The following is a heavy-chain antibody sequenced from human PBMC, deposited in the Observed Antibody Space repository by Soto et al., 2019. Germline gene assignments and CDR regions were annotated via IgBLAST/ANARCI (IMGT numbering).Heavy chain of an antibody. D-gene: IGHD6-19*01. CDR1: GFTLSDYA. CDR2: VSHDGRNT. Sequence: RPSCAASGFTLSDYAMHWGRQAPGKGLEWVAVVSHDGRNTHYADSVKGRFTISRDSSKNTVSLEMTSLRAEDTAVYYCAKGGRQWLVTSDFNYWGQGAPVTVSS. CDR3: AKGGRQWLVTSDFNY. J-gene: IGHJ4*02. V-gene: IGHV3-30*18.